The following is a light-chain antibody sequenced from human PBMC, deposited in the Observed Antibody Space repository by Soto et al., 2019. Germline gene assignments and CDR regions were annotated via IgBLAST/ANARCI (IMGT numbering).Light chain of an antibody. CDR3: QQYIYSPLT. CDR2: GAS. V-gene: IGKV3-20*01. Sequence: EIVLTQSPGTLSLSPGERATLSCRASQTVRTNYLAWFQHKPGQAPRLLIYGASSRATGIPDRFSGSGSGTDFTLTINRLEPEDFAVYFCQQYIYSPLTFGGGTKVEIK. J-gene: IGKJ4*01. CDR1: QTVRTNY.